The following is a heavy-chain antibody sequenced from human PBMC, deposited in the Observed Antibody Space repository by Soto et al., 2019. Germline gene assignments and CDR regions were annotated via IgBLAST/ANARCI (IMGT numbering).Heavy chain of an antibody. CDR3: ARDGAVVVAAIDPDY. J-gene: IGHJ4*02. D-gene: IGHD2-15*01. V-gene: IGHV1-18*01. Sequence: QVQLLQSGAEVKKPGASVKVSCKASGYTFTSYGISWVRQAPGQGLEWMGWISAYNGNTNYAQKLQGRVTMTTDTSTRTAYMELRSLSSDDTAVYYGARDGAVVVAAIDPDYLGQGTLVTVSS. CDR1: GYTFTSYG. CDR2: ISAYNGNT.